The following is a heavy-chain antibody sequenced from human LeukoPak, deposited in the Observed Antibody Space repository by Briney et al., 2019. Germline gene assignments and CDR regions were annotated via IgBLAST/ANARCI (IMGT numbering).Heavy chain of an antibody. CDR2: IKQDGSEK. Sequence: GGSLRLSCAASGFTFSSYWRSWVRQAPGKGLELVANIKQDGSEKYYVDSVKGRFTISRDNAKNSLYLQMNSLRAEDTAVYYCARKAYFDYWGQGTLVTVSS. CDR1: GFTFSSYW. CDR3: ARKAYFDY. V-gene: IGHV3-7*01. J-gene: IGHJ4*02.